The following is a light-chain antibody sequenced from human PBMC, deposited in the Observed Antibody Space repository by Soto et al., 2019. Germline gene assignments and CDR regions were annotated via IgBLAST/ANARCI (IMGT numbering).Light chain of an antibody. CDR2: DVS. CDR1: SSDVGGYNY. CDR3: NSYTSSTTLHV. V-gene: IGLV2-14*01. Sequence: QSVLTQPASVSGSPGQSITISCTGTSSDVGGYNYVSWYQQHPGKAPKLMIYDVSNRPSGVSNRFSGSKSGNTASPTISGLQAEDEADYYCNSYTSSTTLHVFGTGTKVTVL. J-gene: IGLJ1*01.